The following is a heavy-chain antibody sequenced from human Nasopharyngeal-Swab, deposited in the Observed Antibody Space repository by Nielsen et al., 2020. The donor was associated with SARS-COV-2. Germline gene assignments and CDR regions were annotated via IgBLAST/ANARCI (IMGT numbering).Heavy chain of an antibody. D-gene: IGHD3-22*01. J-gene: IGHJ4*02. V-gene: IGHV3-48*01. CDR3: ARDGGTTVDYYDSSGYDY. CDR1: GFTFSSYS. Sequence: GGSLRLSCAASGFTFSSYSMNWVRQAPGKGLEWVSYISSSSSTIYYADSVKGRFTISRDNAKNSLYLQMNSLRAEGTAVYYCARDGGTTVDYYDSSGYDYWGQGTLVTVSS. CDR2: ISSSSSTI.